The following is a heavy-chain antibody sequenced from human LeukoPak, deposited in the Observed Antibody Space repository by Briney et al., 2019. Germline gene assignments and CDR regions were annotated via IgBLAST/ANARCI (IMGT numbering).Heavy chain of an antibody. J-gene: IGHJ4*02. V-gene: IGHV3-23*01. CDR1: GFTFSSYA. CDR2: ISGSGGST. D-gene: IGHD5-24*01. CDR3: ARDRGGDGYNSVDFYCDY. Sequence: PGGSLRLSCAASGFTFSSYAMSWVRQAPGKGLEWVSAISGSGGSTYYADSVKGRFTISRDNAKNSLYLQMNSLRAEDTAVYYCARDRGGDGYNSVDFYCDYWGQGTLVTVSS.